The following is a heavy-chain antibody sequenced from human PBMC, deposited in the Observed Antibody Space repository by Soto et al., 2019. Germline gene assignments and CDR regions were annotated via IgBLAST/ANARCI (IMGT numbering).Heavy chain of an antibody. Sequence: QVQLVESGGGLVKPGGSLRLSCAASGFTFSDYYMSWIRQAPGKGLEWVSYISSSGSTIYYADSVKGRFTISRDNAKNSLYLQMNSLRAEDTAVYYCARELCSSTSCYSLGWFDPWGQGTLVTVSS. D-gene: IGHD2-2*01. CDR2: ISSSGSTI. CDR1: GFTFSDYY. V-gene: IGHV3-11*01. J-gene: IGHJ5*02. CDR3: ARELCSSTSCYSLGWFDP.